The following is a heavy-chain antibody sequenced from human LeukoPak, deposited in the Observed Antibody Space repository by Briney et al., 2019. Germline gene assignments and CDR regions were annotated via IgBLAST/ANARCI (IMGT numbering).Heavy chain of an antibody. V-gene: IGHV1-69*13. J-gene: IGHJ4*02. D-gene: IGHD5-18*01. CDR1: VGTFSSYA. CDR3: ARWGDTAMAIFDY. Sequence: GASVKVSCKASVGTFSSYAISWVRQAPGQGLEWMGGIIPIFGTANYAQKFQGRVTITADESTSTAYMELSSLRSEDTAVYYCARWGDTAMAIFDYWGQGTLVTVSS. CDR2: IIPIFGTA.